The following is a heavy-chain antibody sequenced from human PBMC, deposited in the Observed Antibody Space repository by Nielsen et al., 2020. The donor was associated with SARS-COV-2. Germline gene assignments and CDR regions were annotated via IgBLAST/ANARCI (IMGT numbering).Heavy chain of an antibody. V-gene: IGHV3-11*04. CDR1: GFTFSDHY. CDR2: ITNTGAE. CDR3: ASSGWLDY. Sequence: GGSLRLSCAASGFTFSDHYMTWIRQTPGKGLEWISYITNTGAEYYADSVKGRFTISRDNAQSSLYLLMNNLRAEDTAVYYCASSGWLDYWGQGTRVTVS. D-gene: IGHD6-19*01. J-gene: IGHJ4*02.